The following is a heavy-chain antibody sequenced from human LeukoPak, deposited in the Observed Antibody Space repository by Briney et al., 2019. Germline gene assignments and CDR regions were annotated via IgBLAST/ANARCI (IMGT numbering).Heavy chain of an antibody. CDR2: IYSGGST. CDR1: GFTVSSNY. V-gene: IGHV3-53*01. Sequence: GGSLGLSCAASGFTVSSNYMSWVRQAPGKGLEWVSVIYSGGSTYYADSVKGRFTISRDNSKNTLYLQMNSLRAEDTAVYYCAFRTAMVLYWGQGTLVTVSS. D-gene: IGHD5-18*01. J-gene: IGHJ4*02. CDR3: AFRTAMVLY.